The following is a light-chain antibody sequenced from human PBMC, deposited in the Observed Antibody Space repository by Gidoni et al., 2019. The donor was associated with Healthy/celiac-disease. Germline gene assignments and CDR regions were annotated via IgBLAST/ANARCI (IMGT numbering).Light chain of an antibody. CDR3: QQSYRTSLT. J-gene: IGKJ4*01. CDR2: AAS. V-gene: IGKV1-39*01. Sequence: DVQMTQSPSSLSASVGDRVTITCRASQSISSYLNWYQQKPGQAPKLLIYAASCLQSGVPSRFSGSGSGPDFTLTISSLQPAAFATYYCQQSYRTSLTFGGGTKVEIK. CDR1: QSISSY.